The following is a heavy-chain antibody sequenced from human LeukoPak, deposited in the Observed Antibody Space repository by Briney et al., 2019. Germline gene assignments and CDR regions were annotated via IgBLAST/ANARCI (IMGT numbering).Heavy chain of an antibody. CDR3: TTEEHAEYYGSGSYFGY. CDR2: IKSKTDGGTT. CDR1: GFTFSNAW. V-gene: IGHV3-15*01. D-gene: IGHD3-10*01. J-gene: IGHJ4*02. Sequence: GGSLRLSCAASGFTFSNAWMSWVRQAPGKGLEWVGRIKSKTDGGTTDYAAPVKGRFTISRDDSKNTLYLQMNSLKTEDTAVYYCTTEEHAEYYGSGSYFGYWGQGTLVTVSS.